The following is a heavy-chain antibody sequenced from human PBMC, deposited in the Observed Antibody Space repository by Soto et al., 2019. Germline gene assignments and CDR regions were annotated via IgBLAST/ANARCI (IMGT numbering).Heavy chain of an antibody. CDR1: GYTFTSYG. J-gene: IGHJ5*02. V-gene: IGHV1-3*01. Sequence: ASVKVSCKASGYTFTSYGIHWVRQAPGQRLEWMGWINAANGDTKYSPKFQGRVTITRDTSASTAYMELSSLRSEDTAVYYCVRRQVSATGIDWFDPWGQGTLVTVSS. CDR2: INAANGDT. CDR3: VRRQVSATGIDWFDP. D-gene: IGHD6-13*01.